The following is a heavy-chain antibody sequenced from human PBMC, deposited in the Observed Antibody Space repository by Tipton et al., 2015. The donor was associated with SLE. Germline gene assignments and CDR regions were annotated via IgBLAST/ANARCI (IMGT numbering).Heavy chain of an antibody. CDR1: GFTFSSYS. Sequence: SLRLSCAASGFTFSSYSMNWVRQAPGKGLEWVSSISSSSSYIYYADSLKGRFTISRDNAKNSLYLQMTSLRAEDTAVYYCARDRTSRLLHGMDVWGQGTTVTVSS. V-gene: IGHV3-21*03. J-gene: IGHJ6*02. D-gene: IGHD3/OR15-3a*01. CDR2: ISSSSSYI. CDR3: ARDRTSRLLHGMDV.